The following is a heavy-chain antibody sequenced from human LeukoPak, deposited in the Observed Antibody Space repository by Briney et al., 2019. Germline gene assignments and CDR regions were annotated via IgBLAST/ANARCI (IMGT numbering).Heavy chain of an antibody. Sequence: SVKVSCKASGYTFTSYGISWVRQAPGQGLEWMGGIIPIFGTANYAQKFQGRVTITTDESTSTAYMELSSLRSEDTAVYYCARDKGGLGYCSGGSCYYWFDPWGQGTLVTVSS. CDR3: ARDKGGLGYCSGGSCYYWFDP. CDR2: IIPIFGTA. J-gene: IGHJ5*02. D-gene: IGHD2-15*01. V-gene: IGHV1-69*05. CDR1: GYTFTSYG.